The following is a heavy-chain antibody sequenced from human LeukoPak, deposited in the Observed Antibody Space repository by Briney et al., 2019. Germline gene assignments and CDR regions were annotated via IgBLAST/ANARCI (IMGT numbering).Heavy chain of an antibody. CDR1: GFNFNTYG. Sequence: GGSLRLSCRASGFNFNTYGIHWVRQAPGKGLEWVAVTWYDGSIKYYGDSAKGRFTISRDNTKNTVYLQMNSLRAEDTAVYYCTRGYYGSGKFDYWGQGTLLTVSS. J-gene: IGHJ4*02. CDR3: TRGYYGSGKFDY. CDR2: TWYDGSIK. D-gene: IGHD3-10*01. V-gene: IGHV3-33*01.